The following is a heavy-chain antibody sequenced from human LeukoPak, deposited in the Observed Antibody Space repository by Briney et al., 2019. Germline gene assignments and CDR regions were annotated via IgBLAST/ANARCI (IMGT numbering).Heavy chain of an antibody. CDR3: ARERWYSSSGFGYYYYYYMDV. CDR1: GGSISSGSYY. V-gene: IGHV4-61*02. J-gene: IGHJ6*03. D-gene: IGHD6-6*01. Sequence: PSQTLSLTCTVSGGSISSGSYYWSWIRQPAGKGLEWIGRIYTSGSTNYNPSLKSRVTISVDTSKNQFSLQLNSVTPEDTAVYYCARERWYSSSGFGYYYYYYMDVWGKGTTVTVSS. CDR2: IYTSGST.